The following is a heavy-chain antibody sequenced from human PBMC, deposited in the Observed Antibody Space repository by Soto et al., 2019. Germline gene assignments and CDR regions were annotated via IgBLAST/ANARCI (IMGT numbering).Heavy chain of an antibody. D-gene: IGHD3-16*02. V-gene: IGHV1-2*02. CDR2: INPNSGGT. CDR1: GYSFTGYY. J-gene: IGHJ4*02. Sequence: QVQLVQSGAEVKKPGASVKVSCEASGYSFTGYYMHWVRQAPGQGLEWMGWINPNSGGTNYAQKFQGRVTMTRDTSTSTAYMELSRLRSDDTAVYYCERVLGYDYVWGSYRLDYWGQGTLVTVSS. CDR3: ERVLGYDYVWGSYRLDY.